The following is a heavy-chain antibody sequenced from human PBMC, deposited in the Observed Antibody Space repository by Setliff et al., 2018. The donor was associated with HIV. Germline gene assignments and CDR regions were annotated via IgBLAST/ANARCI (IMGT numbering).Heavy chain of an antibody. CDR1: GFPFSDYS. V-gene: IGHV3-11*04. J-gene: IGHJ4*02. CDR3: AAVPWGHSSLIIDH. CDR2: IGGHGSII. D-gene: IGHD3-16*01. Sequence: LRLSCAASGFPFSDYSITWIRQAPGKGLEWISFIGGHGSIIHYADSVKGRFTISRDNAKNSVYLQMHSLRVEDTAVYYCAAVPWGHSSLIIDHWGQGTPVTVSS.